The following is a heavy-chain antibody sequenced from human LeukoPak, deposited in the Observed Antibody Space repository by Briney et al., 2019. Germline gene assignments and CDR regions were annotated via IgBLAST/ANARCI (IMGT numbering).Heavy chain of an antibody. J-gene: IGHJ4*02. D-gene: IGHD1-1*01. Sequence: PSETLSLTXTVSGYSISSGYYWGWIRQPPGKGLEWIGSIYHSGSTYYNPSLKSRVTISVDTFKNQFSLKLSSVTAADTAVYYCARLFTDRTTLDYWGQGTLVTISS. CDR2: IYHSGST. CDR1: GYSISSGYY. CDR3: ARLFTDRTTLDY. V-gene: IGHV4-38-2*02.